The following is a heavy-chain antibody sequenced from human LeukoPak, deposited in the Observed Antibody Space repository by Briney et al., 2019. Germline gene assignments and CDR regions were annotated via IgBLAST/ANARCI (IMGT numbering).Heavy chain of an antibody. J-gene: IGHJ4*02. CDR2: IYYSGST. Sequence: SETLSLTCAVSGGSISSYYWSWIRQPPGKGLEWGGYIYYSGSTNYNPSLKSRVTISVDTSKNQFSLKLSSVTAADTAVYYCATLYTVANFDYWGQGTLVTVSS. V-gene: IGHV4-59*01. D-gene: IGHD4-23*01. CDR1: GGSISSYY. CDR3: ATLYTVANFDY.